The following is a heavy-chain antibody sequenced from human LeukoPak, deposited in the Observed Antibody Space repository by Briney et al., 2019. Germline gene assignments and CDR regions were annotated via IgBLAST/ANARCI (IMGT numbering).Heavy chain of an antibody. CDR2: INHSGST. V-gene: IGHV4-34*01. J-gene: IGHJ4*02. CDR1: GGSFSGYY. Sequence: PSETLSLTCAVYGGSFSGYYWSWIRQPPGKGLEWIGEINHSGSTNYNPSLKSRVTISVDTSKNQFSLKLSSVTAADTAVYYCARSPARLTAMVTGWGQGTLVTVSS. CDR3: ARSPARLTAMVTG. D-gene: IGHD5-18*01.